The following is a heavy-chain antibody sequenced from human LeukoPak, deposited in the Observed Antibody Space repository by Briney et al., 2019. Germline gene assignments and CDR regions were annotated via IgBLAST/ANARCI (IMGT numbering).Heavy chain of an antibody. D-gene: IGHD6-19*01. V-gene: IGHV4-34*01. CDR2: INHSGST. CDR1: GGSFSGYY. J-gene: IGHJ4*02. CDR3: ARHPRGLAVAGCYFDY. Sequence: SETLSLTCAVYGGSFSGYYWSWIRQPPGKGLEWVGEINHSGSTNYNPSLKSRVTISVDTSKNQFSLKLSSVTAADTAVYYCARHPRGLAVAGCYFDYWGQGTLVTVSS.